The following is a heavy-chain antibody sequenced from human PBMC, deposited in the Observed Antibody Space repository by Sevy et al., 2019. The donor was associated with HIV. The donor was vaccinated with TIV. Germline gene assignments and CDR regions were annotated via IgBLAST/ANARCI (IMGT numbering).Heavy chain of an antibody. CDR2: LKSDVYGGTV. V-gene: IGHV3-49*04. Sequence: GGSLRLSCTASGFTFGDYCMSWVRQAPGKGLEWVAFLKSDVYGGTVDHAASVRGRFVILRDAFKTIAYLQMNDLKTEDTGVYYCTRWKAAQSIFDYWGQGALVTVSS. D-gene: IGHD6-13*01. CDR3: TRWKAAQSIFDY. CDR1: GFTFGDYC. J-gene: IGHJ4*02.